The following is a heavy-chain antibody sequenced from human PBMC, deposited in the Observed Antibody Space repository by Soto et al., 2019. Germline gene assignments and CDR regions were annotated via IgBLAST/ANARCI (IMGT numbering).Heavy chain of an antibody. V-gene: IGHV1-8*01. CDR3: AGAYDFWSGYSGMDV. D-gene: IGHD3-3*01. CDR2: MNPNSGNT. CDR1: GYTFTSYD. Sequence: QVQLVQSGAEVKKPGASVKVSCKASGYTFTSYDINWVRQATGQGLEWMGWMNPNSGNTGYAQKFQGRVTMTRNTSXXTADMELSSLRSEDTAVYYCAGAYDFWSGYSGMDVWGQGTTVTVSS. J-gene: IGHJ6*02.